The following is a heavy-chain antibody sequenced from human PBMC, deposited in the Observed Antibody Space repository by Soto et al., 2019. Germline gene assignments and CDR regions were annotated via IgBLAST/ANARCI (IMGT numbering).Heavy chain of an antibody. V-gene: IGHV4-59*08. J-gene: IGHJ4*02. CDR2: IYYSGST. D-gene: IGHD6-13*01. CDR3: ASAGYSSSWFNLYYFDY. Sequence: SETLSLTCTVSGGSISSYYWSWIRQPPGKGLEWIGYIYYSGSTNYNPSLKSRVTISVDTSKNQFSLKLSSVTAADTAVYYCASAGYSSSWFNLYYFDYWGQGTLVTVSS. CDR1: GGSISSYY.